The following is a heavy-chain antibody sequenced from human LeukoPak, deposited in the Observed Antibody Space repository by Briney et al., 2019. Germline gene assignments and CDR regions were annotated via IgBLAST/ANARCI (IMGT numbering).Heavy chain of an antibody. CDR2: IYYSGST. Sequence: PSETLSLTCTVSGGSISSGGYYWSWIRQHPGKGLEWIGYIYYSGSTYYNPSLKSRVTISVDTSKNQFSLKLSSVTAACNAAYYWPRENPYHCGGGSCYLPFDYWGQGTLVTVSS. J-gene: IGHJ4*02. CDR3: PRENPYHCGGGSCYLPFDY. V-gene: IGHV4-31*03. D-gene: IGHD2-15*01. CDR1: GGSISSGGYY.